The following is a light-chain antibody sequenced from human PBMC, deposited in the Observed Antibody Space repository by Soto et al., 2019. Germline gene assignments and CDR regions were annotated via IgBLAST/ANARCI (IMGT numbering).Light chain of an antibody. J-gene: IGKJ1*01. V-gene: IGKV3-15*01. CDR1: QSVSSN. Sequence: IVMPQSPATLSVSPGERATLSCRASQSVSSNLAWYQQNPGQAPRLLIYSASTRASGIPARFSGSGSGTDFTLTISSLQPEDVATYYCQKYNNAPRTFGQGTKVDIK. CDR3: QKYNNAPRT. CDR2: SAS.